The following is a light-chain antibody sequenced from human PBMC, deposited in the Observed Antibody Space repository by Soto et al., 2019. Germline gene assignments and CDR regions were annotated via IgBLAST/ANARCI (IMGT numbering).Light chain of an antibody. Sequence: QSALTQPASVSGSLGQSITISCTGTASDIGDNNYVSWYQHHPGKAPKLIIFEVRFRPSGVSSRFSGSKSGDTASLTISGLQAEDEADYYCCSYAGSYTYVFGTGTKVTVL. CDR3: CSYAGSYTYV. V-gene: IGLV2-14*01. CDR2: EVR. J-gene: IGLJ1*01. CDR1: ASDIGDNNY.